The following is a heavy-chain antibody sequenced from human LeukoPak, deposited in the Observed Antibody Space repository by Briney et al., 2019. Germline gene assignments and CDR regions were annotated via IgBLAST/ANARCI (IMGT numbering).Heavy chain of an antibody. CDR1: GFTFSGSG. V-gene: IGHV3-23*01. D-gene: IGHD2-15*01. Sequence: GGSLRLSCAASGFTFSGSGMSWVRQAPGKGLEWISSSGDSDGSTYYADSLKGRVTISRDNSKNTLYLQMNNLRAEDTAVYYCAKGGCRGTCNPLAYWGQGALVTVSP. CDR3: AKGGCRGTCNPLAY. CDR2: SGDSDGST. J-gene: IGHJ4*02.